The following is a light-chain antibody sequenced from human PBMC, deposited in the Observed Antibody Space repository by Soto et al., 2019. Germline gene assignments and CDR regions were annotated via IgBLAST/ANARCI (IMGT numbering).Light chain of an antibody. Sequence: DIQMTQSPSSLSASVGDRVTITCRASQSISTYLNWYQQRLGKAPKLLMYSASRLQSGVSSRFSGSGSGTDFTLSISRLEPEDFAVYYCQQYGNSPETFGQGTKVEI. V-gene: IGKV1-39*01. CDR2: SAS. CDR1: QSISTY. CDR3: QQYGNSPET. J-gene: IGKJ1*01.